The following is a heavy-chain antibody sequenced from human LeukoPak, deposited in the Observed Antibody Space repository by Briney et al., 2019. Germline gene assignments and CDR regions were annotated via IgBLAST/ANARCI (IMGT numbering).Heavy chain of an antibody. V-gene: IGHV4-59*10. CDR1: GGSFSGYY. J-gene: IGHJ3*02. CDR3: ARWVDYYDSSGYTVFAFDI. Sequence: SETLSLTCAVYGGSFSGYYWSWIRQPPGKGLEWIGRIYTSGSTNYNPSLKSRVTISVDTSKNQFSLKLSSVTAADTAVYYCARWVDYYDSSGYTVFAFDIWGQGTMVIVSS. CDR2: IYTSGST. D-gene: IGHD3-22*01.